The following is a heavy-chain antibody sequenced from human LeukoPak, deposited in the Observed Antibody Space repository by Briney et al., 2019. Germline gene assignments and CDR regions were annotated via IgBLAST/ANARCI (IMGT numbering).Heavy chain of an antibody. CDR2: INPSGGST. D-gene: IGHD3-22*01. CDR1: GYTFTSYY. Sequence: EASVKVFCKASGYTFTSYYMHWVRQAPGQGLEWMGIINPSGGSTSYAQKFQGRVTMTRDTSTSTVYMELSSLRSEDTAVYYCAREVGTMIVVGGMDVWGQGTTVTVSS. CDR3: AREVGTMIVVGGMDV. J-gene: IGHJ6*02. V-gene: IGHV1-46*01.